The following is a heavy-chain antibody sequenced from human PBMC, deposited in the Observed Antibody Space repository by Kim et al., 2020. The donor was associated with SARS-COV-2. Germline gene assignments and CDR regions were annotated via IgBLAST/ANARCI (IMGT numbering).Heavy chain of an antibody. Sequence: YNPALKSRVTISVDTSKNQFSLKLSSVTAADTAVYYCARGLERQPYYFDYWGQGTLVTVSS. J-gene: IGHJ4*02. V-gene: IGHV4-31*02. D-gene: IGHD1-1*01. CDR3: ARGLERQPYYFDY.